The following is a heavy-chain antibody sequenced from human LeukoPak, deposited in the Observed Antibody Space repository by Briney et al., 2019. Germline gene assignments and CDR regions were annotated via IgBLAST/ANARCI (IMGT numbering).Heavy chain of an antibody. D-gene: IGHD4-17*01. Sequence: GSSVNVSCTASGYTFTSYGISWVRHAPRQVLEWMGWISAYNGNTNYAQKLQGRVTMTRDTSTSTAYMELRSLRSDDTAVYYCAAATTVTTTGAPYYMDVWGKGTTVTISS. V-gene: IGHV1-18*01. CDR3: AAATTVTTTGAPYYMDV. J-gene: IGHJ6*03. CDR2: ISAYNGNT. CDR1: GYTFTSYG.